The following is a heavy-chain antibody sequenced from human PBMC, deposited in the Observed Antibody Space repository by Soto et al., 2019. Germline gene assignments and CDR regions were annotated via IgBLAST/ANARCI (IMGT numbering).Heavy chain of an antibody. Sequence: QVQLVQSGAEVKKPGASVKVSCKASGYTFTSYGISWVRQAPGQGLEWMGWISAYNGNTNYAQKLPGSVTMTTDTSTSTAYIELRSLRSDDTAVYYCARAEFSYYDRSGYARFDPWGQGTLVTVSS. CDR1: GYTFTSYG. V-gene: IGHV1-18*01. D-gene: IGHD3-22*01. CDR3: ARAEFSYYDRSGYARFDP. J-gene: IGHJ5*02. CDR2: ISAYNGNT.